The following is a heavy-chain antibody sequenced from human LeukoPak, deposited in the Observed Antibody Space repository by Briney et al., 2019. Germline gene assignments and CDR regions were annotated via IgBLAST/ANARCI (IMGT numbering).Heavy chain of an antibody. D-gene: IGHD3-9*01. Sequence: SETLSLTCAVYGGSFSGYYWSWIRQPPGKGLEWIGEINHSGSTNYNPSLKSRVTISVDTSKNQFSLKLSSVTAADTAVYYCARNYYDILTGYYGENDYWGQGTLVTVSS. CDR3: ARNYYDILTGYYGENDY. CDR1: GGSFSGYY. V-gene: IGHV4-34*01. J-gene: IGHJ4*02. CDR2: INHSGST.